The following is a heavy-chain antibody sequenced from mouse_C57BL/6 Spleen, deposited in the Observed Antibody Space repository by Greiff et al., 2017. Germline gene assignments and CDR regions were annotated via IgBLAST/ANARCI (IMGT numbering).Heavy chain of an antibody. CDR3: ARGVGC. J-gene: IGHJ4*01. V-gene: IGHV1-50*01. Sequence: VQLQQPGAELVKPGASVKLSCKASGYTFTSYCMQWVKQRPGQGLEWIGEIDPSDSYTNYNQKFKGKATMTVDTSSSTAYLQRSSLTSEDSAVYYCARGVGCWGQGTSVTVAS. CDR2: IDPSDSYT. D-gene: IGHD1-1*02. CDR1: GYTFTSYC.